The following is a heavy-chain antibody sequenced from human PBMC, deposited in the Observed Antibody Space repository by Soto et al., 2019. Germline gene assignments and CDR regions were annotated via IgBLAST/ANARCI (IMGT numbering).Heavy chain of an antibody. Sequence: QVQFLQSGAEVKKPGASVKVSCKVSGYTLTALSMHWVRQAPGKGPEWMGGFDREDGEAMYAQKFQGRLTMTEDTSTDTAYMEMSSLTAEDTAVYYCATDGDIYDRNDHYFDYWGQGTPVTVSS. CDR1: GYTLTALS. V-gene: IGHV1-24*01. CDR2: FDREDGEA. CDR3: ATDGDIYDRNDHYFDY. J-gene: IGHJ4*02. D-gene: IGHD1-1*01.